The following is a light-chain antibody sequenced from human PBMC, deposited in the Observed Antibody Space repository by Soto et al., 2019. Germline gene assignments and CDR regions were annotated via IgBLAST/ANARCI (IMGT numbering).Light chain of an antibody. CDR1: QSVSSN. J-gene: IGKJ5*01. Sequence: EIVMTQSPATLSGSPGERATLSCRASQSVSSNLAWYQQKPGQAPRLLIYGASTRATGIPARFSGSGSGTDFTLTISSLEPEDFAVYYCQQRSNWPKITFGQGTRLEIK. CDR3: QQRSNWPKIT. CDR2: GAS. V-gene: IGKV3-11*01.